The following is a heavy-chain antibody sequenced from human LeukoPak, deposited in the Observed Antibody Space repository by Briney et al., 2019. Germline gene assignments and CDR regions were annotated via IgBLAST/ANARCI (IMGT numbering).Heavy chain of an antibody. D-gene: IGHD6-19*01. CDR1: GFTFSTYA. Sequence: PGGSLRLSCAASGFTFSTYAIHWVRQAPGKGLEWVAVTSYDGGDKYYADSVKGRFTISRDNSKNTVSLEMNSLRAEDTAVYYCANQGIAVAGTSNYFDYWGQGTLVTVSS. CDR3: ANQGIAVAGTSNYFDY. J-gene: IGHJ4*02. V-gene: IGHV3-30*04. CDR2: TSYDGGDK.